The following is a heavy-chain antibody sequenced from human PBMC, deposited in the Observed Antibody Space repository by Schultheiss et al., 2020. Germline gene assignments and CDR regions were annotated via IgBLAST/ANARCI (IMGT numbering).Heavy chain of an antibody. Sequence: SETLSLTCTVSGGSISSGGYYWSWIRQHPGKGLEWIGYIYYSGSTYYHPSLKSRVTISLDTSKNQFSLNLSSLTAADTAVYYCARDRLVRIPAALTYYYSGLDVWGLGTTVTVSS. CDR2: IYYSGST. CDR1: GGSISSGGYY. V-gene: IGHV4-31*03. J-gene: IGHJ6*02. D-gene: IGHD2-2*01. CDR3: ARDRLVRIPAALTYYYSGLDV.